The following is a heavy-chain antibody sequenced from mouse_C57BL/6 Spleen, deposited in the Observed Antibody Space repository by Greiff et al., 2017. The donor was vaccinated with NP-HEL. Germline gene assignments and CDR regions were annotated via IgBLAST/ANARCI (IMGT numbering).Heavy chain of an antibody. J-gene: IGHJ2*01. CDR1: GYTFTSYW. Sequence: VQLQQSGTELVKPGASVKLSCKASGYTFTSYWMHWVKQRPGQGLEWIGNINPSNGGTNYNEKFKSKATLTVDKSSSTAYMQLSSLTSEDSAVYYCARSDPFNWVHFDYWGQGTTLTVSS. CDR2: INPSNGGT. D-gene: IGHD4-1*02. CDR3: ARSDPFNWVHFDY. V-gene: IGHV1-53*01.